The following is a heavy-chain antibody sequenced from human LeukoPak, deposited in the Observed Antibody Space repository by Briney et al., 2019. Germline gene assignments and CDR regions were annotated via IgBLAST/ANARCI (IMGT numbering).Heavy chain of an antibody. CDR3: ARVDDFWSGYGAFDI. CDR1: GGSISSSSYY. J-gene: IGHJ3*02. V-gene: IGHV4-39*07. Sequence: SETLSLTCTVSGGSISSSSYYWGWIRQPPGKGLEWIGSSYFNGYTYYNPSLKSRVTILVDTSKNHFSVKLSSVTAADTAVYYCARVDDFWSGYGAFDIWGQGTMVTVSS. CDR2: SYFNGYT. D-gene: IGHD3-3*01.